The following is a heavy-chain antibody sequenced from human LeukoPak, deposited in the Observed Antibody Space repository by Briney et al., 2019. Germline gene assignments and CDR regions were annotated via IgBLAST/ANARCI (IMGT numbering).Heavy chain of an antibody. J-gene: IGHJ4*02. CDR3: ARDRVDCSGGSCYSDY. CDR1: GGTFSSYA. V-gene: IGHV1-69*13. CDR2: IIPIFGTA. D-gene: IGHD2-15*01. Sequence: ASVKVSCKASGGTFSSYAISWVRQAPGQGLEWMGGIIPIFGTANYAQKFQGRVTITADESTSTAYMELSSLRSEDTAVYYCARDRVDCSGGSCYSDYWGQGTLVTVSS.